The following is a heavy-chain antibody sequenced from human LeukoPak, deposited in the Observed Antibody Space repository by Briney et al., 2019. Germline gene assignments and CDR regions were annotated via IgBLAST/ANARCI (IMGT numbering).Heavy chain of an antibody. Sequence: ASVKVFCKASGYTFTSYGISWVRQAPGQGLEWMGWISAYNGNTNYAQKLQGRVTMTTDTSTSTAYMELRSLRSDDTAVYYCAREPLTTSHPLIWGQGTMVTVSS. D-gene: IGHD1-14*01. CDR3: AREPLTTSHPLI. CDR2: ISAYNGNT. CDR1: GYTFTSYG. J-gene: IGHJ3*02. V-gene: IGHV1-18*01.